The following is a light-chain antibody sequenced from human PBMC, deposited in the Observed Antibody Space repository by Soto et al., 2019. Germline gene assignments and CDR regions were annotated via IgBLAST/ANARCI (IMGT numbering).Light chain of an antibody. CDR1: QSGSSSY. CDR3: QQYGNPPWT. V-gene: IGKV3-20*01. Sequence: EIVLTQSPGTLSLSPGERATLSCRARQSGSSSYLAWYQQKPGQAPRLLIYGASSRATGIPDRFSGRGSGTDVTLTISRREPEDFAVYYCQQYGNPPWTCGQGTKVEIK. CDR2: GAS. J-gene: IGKJ1*01.